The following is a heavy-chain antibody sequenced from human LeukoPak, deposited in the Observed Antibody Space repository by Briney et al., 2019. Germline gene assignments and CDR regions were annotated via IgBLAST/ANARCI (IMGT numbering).Heavy chain of an antibody. Sequence: KAGGSLRLSCAAFGFTFSDHYMSWIRQAPGKGLEWVSYISSSGSTIYYTDSVKGRFTISRDNAKISLYLQINSLRAEDTAVYYCARAGATRWFDPWGQGTLVTVSS. D-gene: IGHD1-26*01. CDR2: ISSSGSTI. CDR3: ARAGATRWFDP. CDR1: GFTFSDHY. J-gene: IGHJ5*02. V-gene: IGHV3-11*01.